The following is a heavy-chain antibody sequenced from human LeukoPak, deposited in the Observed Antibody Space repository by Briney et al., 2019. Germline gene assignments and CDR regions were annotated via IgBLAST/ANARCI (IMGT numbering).Heavy chain of an antibody. J-gene: IGHJ4*02. CDR3: ARDPRLWFGELNDY. Sequence: GGSLRLSCAASGFTFSSYWMHWVRQAPGKGLVWVSQINSDGSSTSYADSVKGRFTISRDNAKNTLYLQMNSLRAEDTAVYYCARDPRLWFGELNDYWGLGTLVTVSS. D-gene: IGHD3-10*01. CDR1: GFTFSSYW. CDR2: INSDGSST. V-gene: IGHV3-74*01.